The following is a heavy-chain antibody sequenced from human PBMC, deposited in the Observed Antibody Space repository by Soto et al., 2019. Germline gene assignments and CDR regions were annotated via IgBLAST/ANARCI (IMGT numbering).Heavy chain of an antibody. V-gene: IGHV3-33*01. CDR2: IWYDGSNE. J-gene: IGHJ4*02. CDR1: GFALSSFD. CDR3: ARDALVRGVHPPDY. Sequence: QVQLVESGGSVVQSGRSLRLSCAASGFALSSFDMHWVREAPGKGLEWVAVIWYDGSNEYYADSVKGRFTISRDNSKNTLYLQMNSLRVEDTAVYYCARDALVRGVHPPDYWGQGTLVTVSS. D-gene: IGHD3-10*01.